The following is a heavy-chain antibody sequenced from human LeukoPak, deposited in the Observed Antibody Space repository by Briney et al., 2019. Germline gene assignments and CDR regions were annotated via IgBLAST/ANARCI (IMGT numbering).Heavy chain of an antibody. J-gene: IGHJ6*03. CDR1: GGSISSGGYY. Sequence: SQTLSLTCTVSGGSISSGGYYWRWIRQHPGKGLEWLGYIYYSGSTYYNPSLKSRLTISVDTSKNQFSLKLSSVTAADTAMYYCARFRSGTSYYYYYYMDVWGKGTTVTVSS. V-gene: IGHV4-31*03. CDR3: ARFRSGTSYYYYYYMDV. CDR2: IYYSGST. D-gene: IGHD3-10*01.